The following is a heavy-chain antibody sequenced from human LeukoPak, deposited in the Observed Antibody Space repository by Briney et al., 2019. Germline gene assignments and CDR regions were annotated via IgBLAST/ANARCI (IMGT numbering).Heavy chain of an antibody. V-gene: IGHV4-38-2*02. CDR3: ARPFPRGYSGYDPKYYFDY. J-gene: IGHJ4*02. CDR1: GYSISSGYY. D-gene: IGHD5-12*01. Sequence: SETLSLTCTASGYSISSGYYWGWIRQPPGKGLEWIGSIYHSGSTYYNPSLKSRVTISVDTSKNQFSLKLSSVTAADMAVYYCARPFPRGYSGYDPKYYFDYWGQGTLVTVSS. CDR2: IYHSGST.